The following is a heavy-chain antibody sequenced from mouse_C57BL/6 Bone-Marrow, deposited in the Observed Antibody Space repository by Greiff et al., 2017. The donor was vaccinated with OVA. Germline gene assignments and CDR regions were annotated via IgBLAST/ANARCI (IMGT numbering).Heavy chain of an antibody. Sequence: QVQLKQSGAELVKPGASVKISCKASGYAFSSYWMNWVKQRPGKGLEWIGQIYPGDGDTNYNGKFKGKATLTADKSSSTAYMQLSSLTSEDSAVYFCARHSSGYRFAYWGQGTLVTVSA. J-gene: IGHJ3*01. CDR1: GYAFSSYW. D-gene: IGHD3-2*02. CDR3: ARHSSGYRFAY. CDR2: IYPGDGDT. V-gene: IGHV1-80*01.